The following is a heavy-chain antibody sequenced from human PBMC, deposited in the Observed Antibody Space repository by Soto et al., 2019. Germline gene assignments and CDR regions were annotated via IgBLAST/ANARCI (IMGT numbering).Heavy chain of an antibody. V-gene: IGHV4-31*11. CDR1: GYSISSGGYY. D-gene: IGHD3-16*02. J-gene: IGHJ6*02. Sequence: TLSLTCAVSGYSISSGGYYWSWIRQHPGKGLEWIGYIYYSGSTYYNPSLKSRVTISVDTSKNQFSLKLSSVTAADTAVYYCARDGSVRRSYYYYSMDVWGQGTTVTVSS. CDR3: ARDGSVRRSYYYYSMDV. CDR2: IYYSGST.